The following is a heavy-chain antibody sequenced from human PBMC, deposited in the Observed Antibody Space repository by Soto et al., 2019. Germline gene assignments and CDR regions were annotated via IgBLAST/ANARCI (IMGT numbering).Heavy chain of an antibody. V-gene: IGHV6-1*01. CDR1: GDSVSSKSAA. CDR3: ARLLFDRGSAFDS. Sequence: SQTLSLTCDISGDSVSSKSAAWNWIRQSPSRGLEWLGRTYFRSKWFNDYAPSAKSRLTINPDTSKNQFSLHLSSVTPEDTAIYYCARLLFDRGSAFDSWGQGSLVTVSS. D-gene: IGHD5-12*01. CDR2: TYFRSKWFN. J-gene: IGHJ4*02.